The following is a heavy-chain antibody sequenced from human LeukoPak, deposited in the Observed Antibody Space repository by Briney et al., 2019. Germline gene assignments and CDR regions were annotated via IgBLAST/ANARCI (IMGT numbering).Heavy chain of an antibody. CDR3: ARDSPNWTAKGVWFDP. CDR1: GGSFSGYY. V-gene: IGHV4-59*01. CDR2: IYYSGST. J-gene: IGHJ5*02. Sequence: SETLSLTCAVYGGSFSGYYWSWIRQPPGKGLEWIGYIYYSGSTNYNPSLKSRVTISVDTSKNQFSLKLSSVTAADTAVYYCARDSPNWTAKGVWFDPWGQGTLVTVSS. D-gene: IGHD1-1*01.